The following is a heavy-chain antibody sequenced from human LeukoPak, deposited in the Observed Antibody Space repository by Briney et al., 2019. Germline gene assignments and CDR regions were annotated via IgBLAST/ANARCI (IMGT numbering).Heavy chain of an antibody. V-gene: IGHV3-48*01. D-gene: IGHD3-22*01. Sequence: GGSLRLSCAASGFTFSSYSMNWVRQAPGKGLEWVSYISSSSSTIYYADSVKGRFTISRDNAKNSLYLQMNSLRAEDTAVYYCAKDRSYDSSGYYYYYFDYWGQGTLVTVSS. CDR1: GFTFSSYS. CDR3: AKDRSYDSSGYYYYYFDY. CDR2: ISSSSSTI. J-gene: IGHJ4*02.